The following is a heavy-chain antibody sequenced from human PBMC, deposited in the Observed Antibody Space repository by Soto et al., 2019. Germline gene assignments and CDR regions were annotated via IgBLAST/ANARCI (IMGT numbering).Heavy chain of an antibody. CDR1: GFTFSSYA. CDR3: ARDPSVQTYYYDSSGYPWFDP. V-gene: IGHV3-30-3*01. J-gene: IGHJ5*02. Sequence: GGSLRLSCAASGFTFSSYAMHWVRQAPGKGLEWVAVISYDGSNKYYADSVKGRFTISRDNSKNTLYLQMNSLRAEDTAVYYCARDPSVQTYYYDSSGYPWFDPWGQGTLVTVSS. D-gene: IGHD3-22*01. CDR2: ISYDGSNK.